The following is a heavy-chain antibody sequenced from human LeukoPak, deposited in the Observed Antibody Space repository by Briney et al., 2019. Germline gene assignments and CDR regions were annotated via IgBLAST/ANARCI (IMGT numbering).Heavy chain of an antibody. D-gene: IGHD2-2*01. CDR3: AKGTYIVVVPAAIDY. Sequence: GGSLRLSCAASGFTFSSYAMSWVRQAPGRGLEWVSAISGSGGSTYYADSVKGRFTISRDNSKNTLYLQMNSLRAEDTAVYYCAKGTYIVVVPAAIDYWGQGTLVTVSS. J-gene: IGHJ4*02. V-gene: IGHV3-23*01. CDR1: GFTFSSYA. CDR2: ISGSGGST.